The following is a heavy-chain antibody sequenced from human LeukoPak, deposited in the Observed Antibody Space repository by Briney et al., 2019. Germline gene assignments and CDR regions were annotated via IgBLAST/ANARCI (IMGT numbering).Heavy chain of an antibody. V-gene: IGHV1-18*01. CDR3: AKEKRAYYYDYSDFYPNDY. CDR1: GYSFTNYS. CDR2: ISTYNGNT. Sequence: ASVKVSCKTSGYSFTNYSMSWVRQAPGQGLEWMGWISTYNGNTEYSHKLKGRATMTRDTSTSTAYLELRSLRSDDTAVYYRAKEKRAYYYDYSDFYPNDYWGQGTLVTVSS. J-gene: IGHJ4*02. D-gene: IGHD3-22*01.